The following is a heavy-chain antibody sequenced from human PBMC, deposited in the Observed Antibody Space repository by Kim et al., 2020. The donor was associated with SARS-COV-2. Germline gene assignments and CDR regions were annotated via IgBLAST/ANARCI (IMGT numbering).Heavy chain of an antibody. D-gene: IGHD6-13*01. V-gene: IGHV3-53*03. CDR3: ARLRFLVTASGHLDS. J-gene: IGHJ4*02. Sequence: GGSLRLSCAASGLTVSDYYMTWVRQAPGKGLEWVSIIYTTGSTYFAASVKGRFSLARDDAKNTLYLQLNSLTAEDTAVYYCARLRFLVTASGHLDSWGRGALVTVSS. CDR2: IYTTGST. CDR1: GLTVSDYY.